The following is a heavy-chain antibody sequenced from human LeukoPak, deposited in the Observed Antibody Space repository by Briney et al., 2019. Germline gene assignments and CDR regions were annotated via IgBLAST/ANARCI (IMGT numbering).Heavy chain of an antibody. CDR2: INPNTGGT. J-gene: IGHJ4*02. CDR1: GSTLTGYY. CDR3: ARDSVLGAK. Sequence: ASVKVSCKASGSTLTGYYMNWVRQAPGQGLEWMGRINPNTGGTNYAQKFQGRVAMTRDTAISTAYPDLSSLTSDDTAVDNCARDSVLGAKWGQGTLVTVSS. V-gene: IGHV1-2*06. D-gene: IGHD1-26*01.